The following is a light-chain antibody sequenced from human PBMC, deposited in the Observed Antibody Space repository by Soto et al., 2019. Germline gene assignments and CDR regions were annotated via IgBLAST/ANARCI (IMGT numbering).Light chain of an antibody. CDR3: QQYYSTPLT. Sequence: DIVLTQSPGSLALSLGERAPTNCKSCQSVLYSSNNKNYLAWYQKKKGHPPKXLSYWASTRESGVPERLSGSGSGTDLALTISSMKAEDVAVYYCQQYYSTPLTFGGGTKVDIK. J-gene: IGKJ4*01. CDR2: WAS. V-gene: IGKV4-1*01. CDR1: QSVLYSSNNKNY.